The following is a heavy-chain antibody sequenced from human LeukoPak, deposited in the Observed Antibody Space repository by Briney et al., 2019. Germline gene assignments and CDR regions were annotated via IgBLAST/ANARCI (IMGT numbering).Heavy chain of an antibody. CDR3: ARARITMVRGVLYYYYGMDV. J-gene: IGHJ6*02. Sequence: NSSQTLSLTCTVSGGSISSGDYYWSWIRQPPGKGLEWIGHIYYSGSTYYNPSLKSRVTISVDTSKNQFSLKLSFVTAADTAVYYCARARITMVRGVLYYYYGMDVWGQGTTVTVSS. V-gene: IGHV4-30-4*01. CDR1: GGSISSGDYY. CDR2: IYYSGST. D-gene: IGHD3-10*01.